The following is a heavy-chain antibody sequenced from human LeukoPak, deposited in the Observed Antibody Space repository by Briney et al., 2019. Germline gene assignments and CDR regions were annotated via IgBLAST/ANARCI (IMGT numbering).Heavy chain of an antibody. CDR2: ISAYNGNT. J-gene: IGHJ4*02. CDR1: GYTFTSYG. Sequence: GASVKVSCKASGYTFTSYGISWVRQAPGQGLEWMGWISAYNGNTNYAQKLQGRVTMTTDTSTSTAYMELRSLRSDDTAVYYCARGRGSSDPFRDGWYYFDYWGQGTLVTVSS. D-gene: IGHD6-6*01. CDR3: ARGRGSSDPFRDGWYYFDY. V-gene: IGHV1-18*01.